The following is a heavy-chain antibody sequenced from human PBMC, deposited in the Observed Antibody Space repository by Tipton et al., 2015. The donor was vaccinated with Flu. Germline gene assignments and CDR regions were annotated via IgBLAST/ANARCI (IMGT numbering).Heavy chain of an antibody. CDR2: IHHTGTT. CDR3: ARRDYSNYVSVPKNWFDS. J-gene: IGHJ5*01. CDR1: GDSISSDYY. Sequence: TLSLTCAVSGDSISSDYYWGRIRQPPGRGLEWIGNIHHTGTTYYNPSLRSRVSIIRDRSKNHFSLKLSFVTAADTAVYYCARRDYSNYVSVPKNWFDSWGQGILVTVSS. D-gene: IGHD4-11*01. V-gene: IGHV4-38-2*01.